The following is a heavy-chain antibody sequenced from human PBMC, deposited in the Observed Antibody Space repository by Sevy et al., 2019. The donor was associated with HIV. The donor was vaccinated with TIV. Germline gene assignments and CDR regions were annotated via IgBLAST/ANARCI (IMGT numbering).Heavy chain of an antibody. Sequence: SETLSLTCTVSGGSISSGSYYWSWIRQPAGKGLEWIGRIYTSGSTNYNPSLKSRFTISVDTSKNQFSLKLSTVTAADTAVYYCARDRLSGGSYFDYWGQGTLVTVSS. V-gene: IGHV4-61*02. CDR2: IYTSGST. CDR1: GGSISSGSYY. CDR3: ARDRLSGGSYFDY. D-gene: IGHD1-26*01. J-gene: IGHJ4*02.